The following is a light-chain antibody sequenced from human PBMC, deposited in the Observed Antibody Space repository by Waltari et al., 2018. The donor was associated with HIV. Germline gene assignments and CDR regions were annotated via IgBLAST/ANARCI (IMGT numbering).Light chain of an antibody. Sequence: IVMTLFPPSLPVSLAECPTVSCQSSHSLLLSSNSNNYLSWYQQKPGQAPKLLVYWASSRESGVSDRFIGSGSGTNFTLTISSLQAEDVAVYYCQQCYSSLWTFGQGTKV. V-gene: IGKV4-1*01. CDR2: WAS. CDR1: HSLLLSSNSNNY. CDR3: QQCYSSLWT. J-gene: IGKJ1*01.